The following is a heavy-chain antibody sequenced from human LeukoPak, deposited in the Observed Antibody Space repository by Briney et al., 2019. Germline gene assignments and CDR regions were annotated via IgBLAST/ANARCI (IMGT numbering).Heavy chain of an antibody. J-gene: IGHJ3*02. CDR2: ISGSGGST. CDR1: GFTFSSYA. V-gene: IGHV3-23*01. Sequence: PGGSLRLSCAASGFTFSSYAMSWVRQAPGKGLEWASAISGSGGSTYYADSVKGRFTISRDNSKNTLYLQMNSLRAEDTAVYYCASRGYSYGDAFDIWGQGTMVTVSS. D-gene: IGHD5-18*01. CDR3: ASRGYSYGDAFDI.